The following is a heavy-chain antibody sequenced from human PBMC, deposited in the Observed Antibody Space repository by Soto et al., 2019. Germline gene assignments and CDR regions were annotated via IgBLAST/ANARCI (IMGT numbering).Heavy chain of an antibody. J-gene: IGHJ6*03. CDR3: AGTTSHYWYYMDV. CDR2: TYYRSRWYH. Sequence: SQTLSLTCVISGGSVSSNSAAWNWIRQSPSRGLEWLGRTYYRSRWYHDHAVSVKSRITINPDTSKNQFSLQLTSVTPEDTAVYYCAGTTSHYWYYMDVWGKGTTVTVSS. CDR1: GGSVSSNSAA. V-gene: IGHV6-1*01. D-gene: IGHD1-7*01.